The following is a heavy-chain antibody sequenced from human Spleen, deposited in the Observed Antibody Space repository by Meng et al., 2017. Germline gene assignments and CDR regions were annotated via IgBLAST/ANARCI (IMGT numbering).Heavy chain of an antibody. CDR2: IRSKANSYAT. V-gene: IGHV3-73*01. CDR1: GFTFSGSA. J-gene: IGHJ5*02. D-gene: IGHD4-17*01. CDR3: TRHDPLFPDYGDYEGWFDP. Sequence: GGSLRLSCAASGFTFSGSAMHWVRQASGKGLEWVGRIRSKANSYATAYAASVKGRFTISRDDSKNTAYLQMNSLKTEDTAVYYCTRHDPLFPDYGDYEGWFDPWGQGTLVTVSS.